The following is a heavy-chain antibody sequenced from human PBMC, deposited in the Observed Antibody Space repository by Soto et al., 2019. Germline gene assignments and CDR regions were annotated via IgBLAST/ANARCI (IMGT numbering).Heavy chain of an antibody. V-gene: IGHV1-3*01. Sequence: QVQLVQSGAEVKKPGASVKVSCKASGYTFTTYPIHWVRQAPGQRLEWMGWINAGSGNTKYSQKFQGRVTLSRDTSASTAYMEVSSLRSEDTAVYYCATTSRLCVGEFGGCDFQHWGQGTLVTVSS. D-gene: IGHD2-21*01. J-gene: IGHJ1*01. CDR3: ATTSRLCVGEFGGCDFQH. CDR2: INAGSGNT. CDR1: GYTFTTYP.